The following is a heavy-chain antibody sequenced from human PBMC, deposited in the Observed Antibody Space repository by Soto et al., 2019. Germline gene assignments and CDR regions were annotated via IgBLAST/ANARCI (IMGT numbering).Heavy chain of an antibody. J-gene: IGHJ3*02. CDR2: IYYSGST. Sequence: TLSLTCTVSGGSISSGGYYWSWIRQHPGKGLEWIGYIYYSGSTYYNPSLKSRVTISVDTSKNQISLKLSSVTAADTAVYYCAKAPYSGDTSDGFEISGQGTMVTVSS. V-gene: IGHV4-31*03. CDR3: AKAPYSGDTSDGFEI. CDR1: GGSISSGGYY. D-gene: IGHD2-15*01.